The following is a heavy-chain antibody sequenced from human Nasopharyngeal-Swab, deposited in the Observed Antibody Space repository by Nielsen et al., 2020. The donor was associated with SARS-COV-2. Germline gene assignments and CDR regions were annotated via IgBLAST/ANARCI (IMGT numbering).Heavy chain of an antibody. D-gene: IGHD6-13*01. Sequence: ASVKVSCKASGYTFTSYGINWVRQATGQGLEWMGWMNPNSGNTGYAQKFQGRVTMTRNTSISTAYMELSSLRSEDTAVYYCARGPSVPYSSTTHYYYYGMDVWGQGTTVTVSS. V-gene: IGHV1-8*01. CDR3: ARGPSVPYSSTTHYYYYGMDV. CDR1: GYTFTSYG. J-gene: IGHJ6*02. CDR2: MNPNSGNT.